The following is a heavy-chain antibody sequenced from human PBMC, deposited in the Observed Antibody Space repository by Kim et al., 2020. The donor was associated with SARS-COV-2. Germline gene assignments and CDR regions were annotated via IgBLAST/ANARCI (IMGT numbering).Heavy chain of an antibody. D-gene: IGHD7-27*01. CDR1: GFTFSRYW. V-gene: IGHV3-7*01. J-gene: IGHJ4*02. CDR2: IKQDGSQI. CDR3: ARENWGSAFDF. Sequence: GGSLRLSFAASGFTFSRYWLSWVRQAPGKGLQWVANIKQDGSQIYSVDSVKGRFTISRDNAKNSLYLQLNSLRAEDTALYYCARENWGSAFDFWGQGTLVTVSS.